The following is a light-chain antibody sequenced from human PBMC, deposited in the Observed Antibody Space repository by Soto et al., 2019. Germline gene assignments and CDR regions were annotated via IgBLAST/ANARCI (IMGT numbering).Light chain of an antibody. V-gene: IGKV3-20*01. CDR1: LSVTSNF. J-gene: IGKJ1*01. Sequence: EIVLTQSPGTLSLSPEERATLSCRASLSVTSNFIAWYQQKPGQAPRLLLYDAPNRATGIPDRFSGSGSGTDFSITISRLEPEDFAVYYCQQYGSSVWTFGQGTKVEIK. CDR2: DAP. CDR3: QQYGSSVWT.